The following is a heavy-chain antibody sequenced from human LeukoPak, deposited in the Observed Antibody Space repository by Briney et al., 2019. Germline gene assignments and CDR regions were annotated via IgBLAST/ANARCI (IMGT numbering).Heavy chain of an antibody. J-gene: IGHJ4*02. Sequence: GASVKVSCKASGDTFTNYYLHWVRQAPGQGLEWMGIITPNGGSTSFLQEFQGRVTITRDTSTSTVYMELSSLKSEDTAVYYCAALGGGEHSCFDYWGQGTLVTVSS. V-gene: IGHV1-46*01. CDR2: ITPNGGST. CDR3: AALGGGEHSCFDY. CDR1: GDTFTNYY. D-gene: IGHD1/OR15-1a*01.